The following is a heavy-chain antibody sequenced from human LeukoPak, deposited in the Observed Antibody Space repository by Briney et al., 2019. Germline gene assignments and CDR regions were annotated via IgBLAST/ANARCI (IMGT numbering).Heavy chain of an antibody. CDR1: GFTVSGNY. CDR2: IYSGGST. V-gene: IGHV3-66*01. D-gene: IGHD6-13*01. J-gene: IGHJ6*02. Sequence: PGGSLRLSCAASGFTVSGNYMSWVRQAPGKGLEWVSVIYSGGSTYYADSVKGRFTISRDNSKNTLYLQMNSLRAEDTAVYYCARDRDGGYSSSWGDGMDVWGQGTTVTVSS. CDR3: ARDRDGGYSSSWGDGMDV.